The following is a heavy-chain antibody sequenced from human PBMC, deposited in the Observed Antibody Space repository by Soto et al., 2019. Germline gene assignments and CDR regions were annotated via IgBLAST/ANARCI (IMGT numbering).Heavy chain of an antibody. J-gene: IGHJ3*02. V-gene: IGHV3-33*01. CDR2: IRNDGSDK. CDR3: ARAPRMAPFDI. Sequence: GGSLRLSCAASGFIFSPYGIHWVRQAPGKGLEWVALIRNDGSDKYYAESVTGRFTISRDNSKNTVYLQMNSLRAEDAALYFCARAPRMAPFDIWGQGTMVTVSS. CDR1: GFIFSPYG.